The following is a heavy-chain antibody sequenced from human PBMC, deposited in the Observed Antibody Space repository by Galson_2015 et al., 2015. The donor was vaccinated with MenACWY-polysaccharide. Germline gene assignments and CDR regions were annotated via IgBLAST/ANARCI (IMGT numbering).Heavy chain of an antibody. D-gene: IGHD6-13*01. CDR3: AKGGQQLTRSTYYMGV. CDR1: GFSFSTYD. V-gene: IGHV3-30*18. CDR2: ISYDGSNK. J-gene: IGHJ6*03. Sequence: SLRLSCAASGFSFSTYDIHWVRQAPGKGLEWVAVISYDGSNKYYADSVKGRFTISRDNSKNTLYLQMNSLRAEGTAVYYCAKGGQQLTRSTYYMGVWGKGTTVTVSS.